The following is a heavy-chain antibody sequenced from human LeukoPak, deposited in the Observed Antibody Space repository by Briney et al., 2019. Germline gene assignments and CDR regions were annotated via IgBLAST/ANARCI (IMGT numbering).Heavy chain of an antibody. D-gene: IGHD6-13*01. CDR2: ISGRGDST. CDR3: AKAHSSSWYYFGD. V-gene: IGHV3-23*01. CDR1: GFTFRSYA. Sequence: PGGSLRLYCVASGFTFRSYAMSWVRQAPGKGPEWVSVISGRGDSTHYADSVKGRFTISRDNSKNTLYLQMNSLRAEDTAVYYCAKAHSSSWYYFGDWGQGAPVTVSS. J-gene: IGHJ4*02.